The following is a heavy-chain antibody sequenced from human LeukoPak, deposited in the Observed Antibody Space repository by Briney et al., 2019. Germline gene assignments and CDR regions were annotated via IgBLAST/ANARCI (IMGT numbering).Heavy chain of an antibody. CDR3: ARGSSFDFWSGYYKN. J-gene: IGHJ4*02. D-gene: IGHD3-3*01. V-gene: IGHV1-69*05. Sequence: SVKVSCKASGGTFSSYAISGVRQAPGQGLEWMGGIIPIFGTANYAQKFQGRVTITTDESTSTAYMELSSLRSEDTAVYYCARGSSFDFWSGYYKNWGQGTQVTVSS. CDR2: IIPIFGTA. CDR1: GGTFSSYA.